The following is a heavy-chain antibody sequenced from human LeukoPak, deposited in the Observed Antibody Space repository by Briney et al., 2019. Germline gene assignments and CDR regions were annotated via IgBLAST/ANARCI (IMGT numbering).Heavy chain of an antibody. D-gene: IGHD3-9*01. Sequence: PGGSLRLSCTASGFTFSNYAMSWVRQAPGKGLEWVSAISGNGGSTFDADSVKGRFTISRDNSKNTPYLQMNSLRAEDTAIYYCAKDVFELYDIYDHWGQGTLVTVSS. V-gene: IGHV3-23*01. CDR1: GFTFSNYA. CDR2: ISGNGGST. CDR3: AKDVFELYDIYDH. J-gene: IGHJ4*02.